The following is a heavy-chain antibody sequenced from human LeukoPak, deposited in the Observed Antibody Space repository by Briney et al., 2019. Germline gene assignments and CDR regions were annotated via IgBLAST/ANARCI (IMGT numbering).Heavy chain of an antibody. V-gene: IGHV3-7*01. D-gene: IGHD3-10*01. Sequence: GGSLRLSCAVSGFTFSSYWMSWVRQAPGKGLEWVANIKQDGSEKYYVDSVKGRFTISRDNAKNSLYLQMNSLRAEDTAVYYCARDFVGFGELFDYWGQGTLVNVSS. CDR3: ARDFVGFGELFDY. CDR2: IKQDGSEK. J-gene: IGHJ4*02. CDR1: GFTFSSYW.